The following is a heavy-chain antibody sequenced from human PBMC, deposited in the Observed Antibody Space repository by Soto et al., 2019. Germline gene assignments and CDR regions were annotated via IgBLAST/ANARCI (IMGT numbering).Heavy chain of an antibody. CDR2: MSLGGYT. V-gene: IGHV4-39*07. CDR1: SGSVSSSSYY. CDR3: ARGHSSSWYAQDYYYGMDV. D-gene: IGHD6-13*01. J-gene: IGHJ6*02. Sequence: SETLSLTCTVSSGSVSSSSYYWGWIRRPPGKGLEWIGKMSLGGYTYYNPSLKSRVTISLDTSKNQFSLKLSSVTAADTAVYYCARGHSSSWYAQDYYYGMDVWGQGTTVTVSS.